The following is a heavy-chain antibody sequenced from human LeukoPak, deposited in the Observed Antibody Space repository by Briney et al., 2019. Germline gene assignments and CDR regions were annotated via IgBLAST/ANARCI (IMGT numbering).Heavy chain of an antibody. V-gene: IGHV1-18*01. J-gene: IGHJ4*02. CDR1: GYTFTSYG. CDR3: ARDSLYCSSTSCYDY. Sequence: GASVKVTCKASGYTFTSYGISWVRQAPGQGLGWMGWISAYNGNTNYAQKLQGRVTMTTDTSTSTAYMELRSLRSDDTAVYYCARDSLYCSSTSCYDYWGQGTLVTVSS. CDR2: ISAYNGNT. D-gene: IGHD2-2*01.